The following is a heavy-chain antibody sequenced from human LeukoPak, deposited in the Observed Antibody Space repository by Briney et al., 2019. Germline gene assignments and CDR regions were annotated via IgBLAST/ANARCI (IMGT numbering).Heavy chain of an antibody. V-gene: IGHV4-39*07. D-gene: IGHD2-15*01. J-gene: IGHJ4*02. CDR2: MYYTGNP. CDR3: ARANRKYCSGGSCYKGEIDY. CDR1: GGSISSSSYY. Sequence: PSETLSLTCTVSGGSISSSSYYCGWIRQPPGKGLEWIGYMYYTGNPFYNPSLKSRVTISVDTSKNQFSLKLSSVTAADTAVYYCARANRKYCSGGSCYKGEIDYWGQGTLVTVSS.